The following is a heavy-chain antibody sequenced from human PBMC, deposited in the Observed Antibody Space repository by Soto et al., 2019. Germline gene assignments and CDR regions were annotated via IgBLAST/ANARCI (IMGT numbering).Heavy chain of an antibody. CDR1: GGSISSYY. J-gene: IGHJ6*02. V-gene: IGHV4-59*01. CDR2: IYYSGST. Sequence: SETLSLTCSVSGGSISSYYWIWIRQPPGKGLEWIGYIYYSGSTNYNPSLKSRVTISVDTSKNQFYLKLSSVTAADTAVYYCARSVPYYDFWSGYYPYYYGMDVWGQGTTVTVSS. D-gene: IGHD3-3*01. CDR3: ARSVPYYDFWSGYYPYYYGMDV.